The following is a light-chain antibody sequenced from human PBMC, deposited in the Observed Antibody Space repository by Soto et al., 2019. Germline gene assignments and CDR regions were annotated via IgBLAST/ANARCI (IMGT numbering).Light chain of an antibody. CDR2: IYSDGSH. CDR3: QTWGAGSVV. V-gene: IGLV4-69*01. J-gene: IGLJ2*01. Sequence: LVLTQSPSASASLGASVKVTCTLNSEHSTYAIAWHRQQPEKGPRYLMRIYSDGSHVRGDGIPDRFLGSSSGAERHLTISSLQSDDEAEYYCQTWGAGSVVFGGGTKVTVL. CDR1: SEHSTYA.